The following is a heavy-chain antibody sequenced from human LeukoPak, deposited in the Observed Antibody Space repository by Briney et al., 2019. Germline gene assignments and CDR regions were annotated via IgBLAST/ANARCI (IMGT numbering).Heavy chain of an antibody. CDR2: ISNDGVT. V-gene: IGHV3-53*01. D-gene: IGHD3-10*01. J-gene: IGHJ4*02. Sequence: PGGSLRLSCATSDFPVSDNYMSWVRQAPGRGLEWVSVISNDGVTDYADSVKGRFTISRDESNDTVFLQMSSLRPEDTAVYYCGGSGSYYTPSYYWGQGTLVTVSS. CDR3: GGSGSYYTPSYY. CDR1: DFPVSDNY.